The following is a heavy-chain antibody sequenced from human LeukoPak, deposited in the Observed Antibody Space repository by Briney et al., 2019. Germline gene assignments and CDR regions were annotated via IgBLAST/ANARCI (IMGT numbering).Heavy chain of an antibody. CDR1: GFIFSSYE. CDR3: ATLGVLLIYATFDY. J-gene: IGHJ4*02. Sequence: TGGSLRLSCTASGFIFSSYEMNWVRQAPGKGLEWVSYISGDGSTRSYADSVRGRFTISRDNAQNSLYLQMNSLRAEDTAVYYCATLGVLLIYATFDYWGQGTLATVSS. D-gene: IGHD2-8*01. V-gene: IGHV3-48*03. CDR2: ISGDGSTR.